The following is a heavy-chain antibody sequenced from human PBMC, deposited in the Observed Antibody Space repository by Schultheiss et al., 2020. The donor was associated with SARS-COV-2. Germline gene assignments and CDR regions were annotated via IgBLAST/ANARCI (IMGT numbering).Heavy chain of an antibody. Sequence: GESLKISCAASGFTFSSYWMSWVRQAPGKGLEWVANIKQDGSEKYYADSEKGRFIISRDNSKNTLYLQMSSLRAEDTAVYYCARETFYYDSSGPRSFDYWGQGTLVTVSS. CDR3: ARETFYYDSSGPRSFDY. J-gene: IGHJ4*02. D-gene: IGHD3-22*01. CDR1: GFTFSSYW. CDR2: IKQDGSEK. V-gene: IGHV3-7*01.